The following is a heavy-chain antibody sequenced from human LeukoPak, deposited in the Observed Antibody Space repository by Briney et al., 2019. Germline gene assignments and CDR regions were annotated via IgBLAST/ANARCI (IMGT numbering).Heavy chain of an antibody. D-gene: IGHD6-13*01. Sequence: SGTLSLTCAVSGGSISSSNWWSWVRQPPGEGLEWIGEIYHSGSTNYNPSLKSRVTISVDKSKNQFSLKLSSVTAADTAVYYCARMFPGYSSSWYAPHFDYWGQGTLVTVSS. J-gene: IGHJ4*02. CDR1: GGSISSSNW. CDR3: ARMFPGYSSSWYAPHFDY. CDR2: IYHSGST. V-gene: IGHV4-4*02.